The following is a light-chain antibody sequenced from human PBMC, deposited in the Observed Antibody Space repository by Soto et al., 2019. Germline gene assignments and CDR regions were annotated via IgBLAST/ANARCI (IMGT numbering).Light chain of an antibody. V-gene: IGKV3-20*01. Sequence: EIVLTQSPGTLSLSPGERTTLSCRASQSVSSSSLAWYQQKPGQAPRLLIYGASTRATGIPDRFSGSASETDFTLTINRLEPEDSAVYYCQQYASAPFSLGPGTKVDIK. J-gene: IGKJ3*01. CDR2: GAS. CDR3: QQYASAPFS. CDR1: QSVSSSS.